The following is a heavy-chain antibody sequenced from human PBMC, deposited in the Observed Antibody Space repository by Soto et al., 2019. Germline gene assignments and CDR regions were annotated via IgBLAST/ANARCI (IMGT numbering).Heavy chain of an antibody. CDR3: ARNRVATIGGLPGMDV. Sequence: PSETLSLTCAVYGGSFSGYYWSWIRQPPGKGLEWIGEINHSGSTNYNPSLKSRVTISVDTSKNQFSLKLSSVTAADTAVYYCARNRVATIGGLPGMDVWGQETTVTVSS. V-gene: IGHV4-34*01. CDR2: INHSGST. D-gene: IGHD5-12*01. CDR1: GGSFSGYY. J-gene: IGHJ6*02.